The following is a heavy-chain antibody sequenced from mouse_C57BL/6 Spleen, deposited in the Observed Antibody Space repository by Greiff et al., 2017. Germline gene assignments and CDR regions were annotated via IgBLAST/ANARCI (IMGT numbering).Heavy chain of an antibody. D-gene: IGHD2-4*01. J-gene: IGHJ4*01. Sequence: EVQLQQSGPELVKPGASVKMSCKASGYTFTDYNMHWVKQSHGKSLEWIGYINPNNGGTSYNQKFKGKATLTVNTSSSTAYMELRSLTSEDSAVYYCAAEGLRHYCAMDYWGQGTSVTVSS. CDR3: AAEGLRHYCAMDY. V-gene: IGHV1-22*01. CDR1: GYTFTDYN. CDR2: INPNNGGT.